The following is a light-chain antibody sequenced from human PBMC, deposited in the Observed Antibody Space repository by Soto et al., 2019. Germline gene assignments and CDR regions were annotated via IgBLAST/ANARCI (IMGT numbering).Light chain of an antibody. V-gene: IGLV2-8*01. CDR1: SSDVGAYDY. CDR3: SSYAYSNNVFQSMI. CDR2: EVT. J-gene: IGLJ2*01. Sequence: QSALTQPPSASGSPGQSVTISCTGTSSDVGAYDYVSWYQQHPGKAPKLIIYEVTKRPSGVPDRFSGSKSGNTASLTVSGLQAEDEADYYCSSYAYSNNVFQSMIFGGGTQLTVL.